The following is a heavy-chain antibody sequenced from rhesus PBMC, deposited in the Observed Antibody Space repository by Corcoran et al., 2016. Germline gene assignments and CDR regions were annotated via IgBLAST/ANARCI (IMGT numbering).Heavy chain of an antibody. D-gene: IGHD2-39*01. CDR3: ARVDPSAYVYFDF. J-gene: IGHJ4*01. Sequence: QVQLVQSGAEVKKPVSSVKVSCKAAGYTFTDYDIHWVRQSPRQGLEWMGWINAYNGNTRYAQKFQGRVTMTKDTSTTTIYMELSSLRSEDTAVYYCARVDPSAYVYFDFWGPGVLVTVSS. CDR1: GYTFTDYD. CDR2: INAYNGNT. V-gene: IGHV1S2*01.